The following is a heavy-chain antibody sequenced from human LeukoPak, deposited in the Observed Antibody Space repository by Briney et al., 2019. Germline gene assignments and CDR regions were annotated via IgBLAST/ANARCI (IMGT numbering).Heavy chain of an antibody. CDR2: ISSSSSYI. CDR3: ARVRATVTYSRSFDY. CDR1: GFTFSSCS. V-gene: IGHV3-21*01. J-gene: IGHJ4*02. D-gene: IGHD4-17*01. Sequence: GGSLRLSCAASGFTFSSCSMNWVRQAPGKGLEWVSSISSSSSYIYYADSVKGRFTISRDNAKNSLYLQMNSLRAEDTAVYYCARVRATVTYSRSFDYWGQGTLVTVSS.